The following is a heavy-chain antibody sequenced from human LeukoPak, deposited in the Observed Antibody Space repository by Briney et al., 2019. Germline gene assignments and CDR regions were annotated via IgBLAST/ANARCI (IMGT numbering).Heavy chain of an antibody. V-gene: IGHV3-53*01. D-gene: IGHD2-2*01. Sequence: PRGSLRLSCAASGFTVSGNYMSWVRQAPGKGLEWISLIYSGGDTYYPDSVRGRFTISRDNSKNTLYLQMNSLRAEDTAVYYRARGPPACSTNCYGYLDYWGQGTLVTVSS. J-gene: IGHJ4*02. CDR1: GFTVSGNY. CDR2: IYSGGDT. CDR3: ARGPPACSTNCYGYLDY.